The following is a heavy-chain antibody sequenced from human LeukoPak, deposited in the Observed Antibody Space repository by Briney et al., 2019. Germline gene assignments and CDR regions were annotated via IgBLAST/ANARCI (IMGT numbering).Heavy chain of an antibody. CDR3: ARDWDV. V-gene: IGHV3-30*02. CDR2: IWDDGNDK. CDR1: GFTFSSFN. Sequence: PGGSLRLSCEASGFTFSSFNMHWVRQAPGKGLEWVTFIWDDGNDKHYADSVKGRFTISRDNSKNTLYLQMNSLRVEDTAVYYCARDWDVWGKGTTVTISS. J-gene: IGHJ6*04.